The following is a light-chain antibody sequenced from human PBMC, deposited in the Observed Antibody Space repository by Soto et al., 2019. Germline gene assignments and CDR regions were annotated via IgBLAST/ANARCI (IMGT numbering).Light chain of an antibody. J-gene: IGKJ2*03. CDR2: WAS. Sequence: DIVMTQSPDSLAVSLGERATINCKSSRSVLYTSNNKNYLAWYQQKPGQPPKLLISWASIRESGVPNRFSGSGSGTEFTLSISSLQAEDVAVYHCQQYYNTPYSFGQGTKLEIK. V-gene: IGKV4-1*01. CDR1: RSVLYTSNNKNY. CDR3: QQYYNTPYS.